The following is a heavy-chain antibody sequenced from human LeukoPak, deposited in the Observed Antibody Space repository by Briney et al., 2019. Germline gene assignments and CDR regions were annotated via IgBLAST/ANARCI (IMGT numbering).Heavy chain of an antibody. J-gene: IGHJ6*03. CDR2: IYYSGST. CDR3: ARGVRGYHYYYYYMDV. Sequence: SETLSLTCTVSGGSISSYYWSWIRQPPGKGLEWIGYIYYSGSTNYNPSLKSRVTISVDTSKNQFSLKLSSVTAADTAVYYCARGVRGYHYYYYYMDVWGKGTTVTISS. D-gene: IGHD5-12*01. CDR1: GGSISSYY. V-gene: IGHV4-59*01.